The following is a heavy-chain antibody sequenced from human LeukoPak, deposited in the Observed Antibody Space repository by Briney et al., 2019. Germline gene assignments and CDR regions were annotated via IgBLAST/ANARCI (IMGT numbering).Heavy chain of an antibody. V-gene: IGHV1-69*04. D-gene: IGHD5-12*01. CDR2: IIPILGIA. CDR3: ARASPRYSGYDSPFPPVYYYYGMDV. J-gene: IGHJ6*02. Sequence: SVKVSCKASGGTFSSYAISWVRQAPGQGLEWMGRIIPILGIANYAQKFQGRVTITADKSTSTAYMELSSLRSEDTAVYYCARASPRYSGYDSPFPPVYYYYGMDVWGQGTTVTVSS. CDR1: GGTFSSYA.